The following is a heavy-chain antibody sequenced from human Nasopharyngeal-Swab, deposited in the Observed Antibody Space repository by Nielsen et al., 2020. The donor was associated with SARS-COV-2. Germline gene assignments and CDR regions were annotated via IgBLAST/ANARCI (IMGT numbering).Heavy chain of an antibody. Sequence: GESLKISCAASGFTFSSYAMHWVRQAPGKGLEWVAVISYDGSNKYYADSVKGRFTISRDNSKNTLYLQMNSLRAEDTAVYYCVSPLGFDWLQHVDYYYYMDVWGKGTTVTVSS. CDR1: GFTFSSYA. J-gene: IGHJ6*03. CDR3: VSPLGFDWLQHVDYYYYMDV. V-gene: IGHV3-30*04. CDR2: ISYDGSNK. D-gene: IGHD3-9*01.